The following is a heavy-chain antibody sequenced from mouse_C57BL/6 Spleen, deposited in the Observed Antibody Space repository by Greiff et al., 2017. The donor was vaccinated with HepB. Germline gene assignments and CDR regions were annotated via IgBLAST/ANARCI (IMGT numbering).Heavy chain of an antibody. J-gene: IGHJ2*01. D-gene: IGHD6-1*01. CDR1: GFTFSDYY. V-gene: IGHV5-12*01. Sequence: EVMLVESGGGLVQPGGSLKLSCAASGFTFSDYYMYWVRQTPEKRLEWVAYISNGGGSTYYPDTVKGRFTISRDNAKNTLYLQMSRLKSEDTAMYYCARRPLDYWGQGTTLTVAS. CDR3: ARRPLDY. CDR2: ISNGGGST.